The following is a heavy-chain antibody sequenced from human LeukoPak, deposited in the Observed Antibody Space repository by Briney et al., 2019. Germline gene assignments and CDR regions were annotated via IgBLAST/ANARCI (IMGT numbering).Heavy chain of an antibody. Sequence: PLETLSLTCAVYGGSFSGYYWSWIRQPPGKGLEWIGEINHSGSTNYNPSLKSRVTISVDTSKNQFSLKLSSVTAADTAVYYCARHFTYYYDSSGYPRDAFDIWGQGTMVTVSS. CDR1: GGSFSGYY. D-gene: IGHD3-22*01. CDR2: INHSGST. CDR3: ARHFTYYYDSSGYPRDAFDI. V-gene: IGHV4-34*01. J-gene: IGHJ3*02.